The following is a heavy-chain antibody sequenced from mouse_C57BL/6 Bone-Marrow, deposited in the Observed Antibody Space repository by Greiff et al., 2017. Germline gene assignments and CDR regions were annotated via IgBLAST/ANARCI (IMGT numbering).Heavy chain of an antibody. V-gene: IGHV1-64*01. J-gene: IGHJ1*03. CDR3: ARSYGSSPYWYFDV. CDR2: IHPNSGST. D-gene: IGHD1-1*01. Sequence: VQLQQLGAELVKPGASVKLSCKASGYTFPSYWLHWVKQRPGQGLEWIGMIHPNSGSTNYNEKFKSKATLTVDKSPSTAFMQLSSLASEYSAVYCCARSYGSSPYWYFDVWGTGTTVTVSS. CDR1: GYTFPSYW.